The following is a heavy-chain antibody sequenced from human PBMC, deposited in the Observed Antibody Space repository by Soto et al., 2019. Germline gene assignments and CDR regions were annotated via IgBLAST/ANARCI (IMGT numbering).Heavy chain of an antibody. CDR1: GGSFSGYY. CDR2: INHSGST. J-gene: IGHJ4*02. V-gene: IGHV4-34*01. CDR3: ARGLPRGCMLN. Sequence: QVQLQQWGAGLLKPSETLSLTCAVYGGSFSGYYWSWIRQPPGKGLEWIGEINHSGSTNYNPSLKSRVTISVDTSKNQFSLKLSSVTAADTAVYYCARGLPRGCMLNWGQVTLVTVSS. D-gene: IGHD2-8*01.